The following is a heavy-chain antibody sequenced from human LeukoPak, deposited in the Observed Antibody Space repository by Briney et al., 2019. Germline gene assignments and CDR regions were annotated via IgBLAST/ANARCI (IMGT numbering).Heavy chain of an antibody. V-gene: IGHV4-34*01. CDR2: MNHSGNS. Sequence: SETLSLTCAVYGVSFTDYYWSWLRQSPGEGVEWFGEMNHSGNSNYNPSLRSRVTRSIDASKDQFSLMLDSVTAADTAVVYCARGVWYGSGTAFDSWGQGTLVTVSS. CDR1: GVSFTDYY. D-gene: IGHD3-10*01. J-gene: IGHJ4*02. CDR3: ARGVWYGSGTAFDS.